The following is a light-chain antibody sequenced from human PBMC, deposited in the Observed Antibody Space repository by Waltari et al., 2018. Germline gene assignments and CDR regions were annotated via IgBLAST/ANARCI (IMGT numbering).Light chain of an antibody. CDR2: KAS. CDR1: VLAKGF. V-gene: IGLV3-27*01. Sequence: SYELTQPSSESVSPRQTAEITCSGDVLAKGFVRWFGQWPGQAPVLIIYKASERPSGVPERFSGSRSGTTVTLTISGAQVEDEADYYCYSATDNRLLFGGGTKLTVL. J-gene: IGLJ2*01. CDR3: YSATDNRLL.